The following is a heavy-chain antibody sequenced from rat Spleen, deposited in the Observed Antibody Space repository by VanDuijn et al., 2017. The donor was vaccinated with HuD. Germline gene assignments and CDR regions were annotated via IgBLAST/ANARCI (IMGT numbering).Heavy chain of an antibody. V-gene: IGHV5-58*01. CDR3: TSHYIAAISTDWFAY. J-gene: IGHJ3*01. CDR1: GFTFSSYW. D-gene: IGHD1-2*01. Sequence: EVQLVETGGGLVQPGRSLKLSCVASGFTFSSYWMYWIRQAPGKGLEWVSSISIGGYNTYYRDSVKGRFSISRDDAKSTLYLQMDSLRSEDPATYYCTSHYIAAISTDWFAYWGQGTLVTVSS. CDR2: ISIGGYNT.